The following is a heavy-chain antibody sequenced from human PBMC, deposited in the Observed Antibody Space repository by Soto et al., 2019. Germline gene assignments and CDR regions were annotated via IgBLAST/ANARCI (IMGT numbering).Heavy chain of an antibody. J-gene: IGHJ6*02. D-gene: IGHD1-26*01. CDR1: GGSISSYY. CDR3: ARDLILSESYRPSYGMDV. CDR2: IYYSGST. V-gene: IGHV4-59*01. Sequence: QVQLQESGPGLVKPSETQSLTCTVSGGSISSYYWSWIRQPPGKGLEWIGYIYYSGSTNYNPSLKSRVTISVDTSKNQFSLKLSSVTAADTAVYYCARDLILSESYRPSYGMDVWGQGTTVTVSS.